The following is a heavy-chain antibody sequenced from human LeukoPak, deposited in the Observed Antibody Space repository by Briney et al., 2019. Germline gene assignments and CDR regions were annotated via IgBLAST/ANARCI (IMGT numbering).Heavy chain of an antibody. V-gene: IGHV4-34*01. D-gene: IGHD6-19*01. Sequence: PSETLSLTCAVYGGSFSGYYWSWIRQPPGKGLEWIGEINHSGSTNYNPSLKSRVTISVDTSKNQFSLKLSSVTAADTAVYYCARRGGGGWXYYYYYMDVWGKGTTVTVSS. CDR2: INHSGST. CDR1: GGSFSGYY. J-gene: IGHJ6*03. CDR3: ARRGGGGWXYYYYYMDV.